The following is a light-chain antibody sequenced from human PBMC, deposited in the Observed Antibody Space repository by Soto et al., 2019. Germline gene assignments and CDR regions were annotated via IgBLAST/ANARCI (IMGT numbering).Light chain of an antibody. Sequence: QSVLTQPASVSGPPGQSITISCTGTSSDVGAYNYVSWYQHHPGKAPRLVIYDVTNRPSGISDRFSGSKSGTTASLTISGRLGEDEADYDCAAYTASSTYVFGTGTKVTV. J-gene: IGLJ1*01. CDR3: AAYTASSTYV. CDR1: SSDVGAYNY. CDR2: DVT. V-gene: IGLV2-14*01.